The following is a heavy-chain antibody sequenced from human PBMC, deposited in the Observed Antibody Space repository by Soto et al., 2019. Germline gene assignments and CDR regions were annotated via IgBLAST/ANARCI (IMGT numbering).Heavy chain of an antibody. CDR1: GFSFGRYA. CDR2: IPYDGGNR. V-gene: IGHV3-30-3*01. CDR3: AREYLDYGPDV. J-gene: IGHJ6*02. Sequence: GGSLRLSCAASGFSFGRYAMRWVRQAPGKGLEWVAPIPYDGGNRKYADSVKGRFTISRDNAKDMLYLHMSSLGPDDTSVYYCAREYLDYGPDVWGQGTSVTVSS.